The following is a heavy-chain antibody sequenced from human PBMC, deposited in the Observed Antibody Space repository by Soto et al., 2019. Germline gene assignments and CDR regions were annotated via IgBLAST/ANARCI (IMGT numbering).Heavy chain of an antibody. V-gene: IGHV4-34*01. Sequence: SETLSLTCAVYGGSFSGYYWSWIRQPPGKGLEWIGEINHSGSTNYNPSLKSRVTISVDTSKNQFSLKLSSVIAADTAVYYCARALAARPPGYWGQGTLVTVSS. D-gene: IGHD6-13*01. J-gene: IGHJ4*02. CDR2: INHSGST. CDR1: GGSFSGYY. CDR3: ARALAARPPGY.